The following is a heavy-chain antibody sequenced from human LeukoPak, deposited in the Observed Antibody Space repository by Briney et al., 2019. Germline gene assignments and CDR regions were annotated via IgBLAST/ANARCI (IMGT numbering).Heavy chain of an antibody. CDR3: VKDQDYGGIDGNAFDI. CDR1: GYTFIGYY. CDR2: INPKSGGT. V-gene: IGHV1-2*02. J-gene: IGHJ3*02. D-gene: IGHD4-23*01. Sequence: ASVKVSCKAPGYTFIGYYMHWVRQAPGQGLEWMGWINPKSGGTNYAQKFQGRVTMTRDTSISTAYMEMSRLRSDDTAVYYCVKDQDYGGIDGNAFDIWGQGTMVTVSS.